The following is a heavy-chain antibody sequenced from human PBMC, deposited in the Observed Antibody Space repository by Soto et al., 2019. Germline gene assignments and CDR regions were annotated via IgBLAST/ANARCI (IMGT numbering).Heavy chain of an antibody. D-gene: IGHD6-19*01. V-gene: IGHV3-74*01. CDR3: GRALGYASGAAY. CDR1: GFTLSMYW. J-gene: IGHJ4*02. Sequence: EVQLEESGEGLVQPGGSLRLSCAASGFTLSMYWMHWVRQVPGKGLLWVSRVSGDGSDKNYADSVKGRFTISRDNAKNTLYLEMNSLGAEDSAVYYCGRALGYASGAAYWGRGTLVTVSS. CDR2: VSGDGSDK.